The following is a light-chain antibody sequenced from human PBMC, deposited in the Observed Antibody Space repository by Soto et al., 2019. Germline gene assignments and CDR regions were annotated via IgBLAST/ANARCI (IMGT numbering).Light chain of an antibody. CDR3: QQYANSPIT. V-gene: IGKV3-15*01. CDR2: GAS. J-gene: IGKJ5*01. CDR1: QSVSSN. Sequence: EIVMTQSPATLSVSPGERATLSCRASQSVSSNLAWYQQKPGQAPRLLIYGASTRATGIPARFSGSGSGTDFTLIISRLEPEDFAVYYCQQYANSPITFGQGTRLEIK.